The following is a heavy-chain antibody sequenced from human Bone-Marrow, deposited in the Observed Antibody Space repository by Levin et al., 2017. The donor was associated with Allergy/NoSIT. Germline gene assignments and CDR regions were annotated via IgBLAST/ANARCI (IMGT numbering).Heavy chain of an antibody. CDR3: ARGYYDSSGYYYPRPRGAFAI. CDR1: GYTFTGYY. Sequence: ASVKVSCKTSGYTFTGYYLHWVRQAPGEGLEWMGWILPSSGDTEFAQKFQGRVTLTSDTSTTTAYMEMSTLSSDDTAVYYCARGYYDSSGYYYPRPRGAFAIWGQGTMVTGSS. CDR2: ILPSSGDT. V-gene: IGHV1-2*02. J-gene: IGHJ3*02. D-gene: IGHD3-22*01.